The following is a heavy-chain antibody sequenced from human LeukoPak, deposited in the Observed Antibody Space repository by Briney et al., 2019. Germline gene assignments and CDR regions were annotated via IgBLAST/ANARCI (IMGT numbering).Heavy chain of an antibody. V-gene: IGHV3-11*04. Sequence: GGSLRLSCAASGFTFSDYYMSWIRQAPGKGLEWVSYISSSGSTIYYADSVKGRFTISRDNAKNSLYLQMNSLRAEDTAVYYCASNLGATPYYYYYYMDVWGKGTTVTVSS. J-gene: IGHJ6*03. D-gene: IGHD1-26*01. CDR1: GFTFSDYY. CDR3: ASNLGATPYYYYYYMDV. CDR2: ISSSGSTI.